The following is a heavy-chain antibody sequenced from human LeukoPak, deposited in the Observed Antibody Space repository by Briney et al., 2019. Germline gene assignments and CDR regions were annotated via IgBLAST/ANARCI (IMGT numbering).Heavy chain of an antibody. CDR1: GGTFSSYA. J-gene: IGHJ2*01. V-gene: IGHV1-69*04. CDR3: ARDFLDHAAWYFDL. Sequence: EASVKVSCKASGGTFSSYAISWVRQAPGQGLEWMGRIIPILGIANYAQKFQGRVTITADKSTSTVYMELSSLRSEDTAVYYCARDFLDHAAWYFDLWGRGTLVTVSS. D-gene: IGHD3/OR15-3a*01. CDR2: IIPILGIA.